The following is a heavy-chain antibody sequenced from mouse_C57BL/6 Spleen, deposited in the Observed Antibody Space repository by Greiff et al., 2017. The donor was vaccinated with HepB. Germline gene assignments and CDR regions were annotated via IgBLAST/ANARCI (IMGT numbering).Heavy chain of an antibody. CDR3: SRSYYGSSPDAMDY. CDR2: IYPGDGDT. CDR1: GYAFSSYW. Sequence: QVQLQQSGAELVKPGASVKISCKASGYAFSSYWMNWVKQRPGKGLEWIGQIYPGDGDTNYNGKFKGKATLTADKSSSTAYMQLSSLTSEDSAVYFCSRSYYGSSPDAMDYWGQGTSVTVSS. J-gene: IGHJ4*01. D-gene: IGHD1-1*01. V-gene: IGHV1-80*01.